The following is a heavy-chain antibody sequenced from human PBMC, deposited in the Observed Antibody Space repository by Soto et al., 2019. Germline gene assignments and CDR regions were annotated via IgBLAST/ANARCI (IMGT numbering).Heavy chain of an antibody. CDR1: GGSFSGYH. D-gene: IGHD5-12*01. J-gene: IGHJ4*02. Sequence: QVQLQQWGAGLLKPSETLSLTCAVYGGSFSGYHCSWIRQPPGKGLEWIGEINDSGSTEYNPSLKSRVTISVDTPKNPFPLRLTSVTAADTDVYYCARPSRTSGYLQPGFFDYWGQGTLVTVSS. CDR2: INDSGST. V-gene: IGHV4-34*01. CDR3: ARPSRTSGYLQPGFFDY.